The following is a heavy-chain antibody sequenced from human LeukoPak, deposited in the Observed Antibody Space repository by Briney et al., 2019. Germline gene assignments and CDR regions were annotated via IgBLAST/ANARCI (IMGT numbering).Heavy chain of an antibody. CDR2: ITSSGTYI. CDR3: ARDIGDKSRDGYKGAFDI. J-gene: IGHJ3*02. Sequence: PGGSLRLSCAASGFTFSNYNMNWVRQAPGKAMEWVSSITSSGTYIFYADSVKGRFTISRDNAKNSLYLQMNSLRAEDTAVYYCARDIGDKSRDGYKGAFDIWGQGTMVTVSS. V-gene: IGHV3-21*01. D-gene: IGHD5-24*01. CDR1: GFTFSNYN.